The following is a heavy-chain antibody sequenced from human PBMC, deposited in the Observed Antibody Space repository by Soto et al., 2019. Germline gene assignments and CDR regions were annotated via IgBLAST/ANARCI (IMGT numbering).Heavy chain of an antibody. Sequence: ASVKVSCKASGYTFTIYGISWVRQAPGQGLEWMGWISAYNGNTNYAQKLQGRVTVTTDTSTSTAYMELRSLRSDDTAVYYCAREDNGGIAAAGPDYYYYMDVWGKGTTVTVSS. CDR3: AREDNGGIAAAGPDYYYYMDV. J-gene: IGHJ6*03. D-gene: IGHD6-13*01. CDR2: ISAYNGNT. CDR1: GYTFTIYG. V-gene: IGHV1-18*01.